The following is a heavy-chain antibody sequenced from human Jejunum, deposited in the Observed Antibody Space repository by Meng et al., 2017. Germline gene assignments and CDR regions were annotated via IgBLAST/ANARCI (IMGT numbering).Heavy chain of an antibody. CDR3: AKDLHYFSAMDV. D-gene: IGHD3-16*01. V-gene: IGHV3-23*01. J-gene: IGHJ6*02. Sequence: GESLKISCAASIFTFSSYEMSWVRQAPGKGLEWVSYISSSGSGTYYTDSVKGRFTISRDNSKNTLSLQMNSLRAEDTAVYYCAKDLHYFSAMDVWGQGTTVTVSS. CDR2: ISSSGSGT. CDR1: IFTFSSYE.